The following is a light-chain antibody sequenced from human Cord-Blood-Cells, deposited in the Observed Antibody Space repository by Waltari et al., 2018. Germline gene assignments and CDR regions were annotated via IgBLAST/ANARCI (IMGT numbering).Light chain of an antibody. CDR2: AAS. CDR1: QSISSY. CDR3: QQSYSTPWT. V-gene: IGKV1-39*01. Sequence: DIQMTQSPSSLSASVGDRVTITCRTSQSISSYLNCYQQKPGKAPKLLIYAASSLQSGVPSMFSGSGSGTDFTLTISSLQPEDFATYYCQQSYSTPWTFGQGTKVEIK. J-gene: IGKJ1*01.